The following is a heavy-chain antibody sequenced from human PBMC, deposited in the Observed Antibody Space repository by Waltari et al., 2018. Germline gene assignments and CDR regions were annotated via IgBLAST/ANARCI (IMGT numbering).Heavy chain of an antibody. CDR3: ARDAGGDYNWIFDY. V-gene: IGHV3-7*01. CDR2: IKQDGSEK. Sequence: EVQLVESGGGLVQPGGSLRLSCAASGFTFRSSWMSWVRQAPGKGLEWVANIKQDGSEKYYVDSVKGRFTSSRDNAKNSLYLQMNSLRAEDTAVYYCARDAGGDYNWIFDYWGQGTLVTVSS. CDR1: GFTFRSSW. J-gene: IGHJ4*02. D-gene: IGHD4-17*01.